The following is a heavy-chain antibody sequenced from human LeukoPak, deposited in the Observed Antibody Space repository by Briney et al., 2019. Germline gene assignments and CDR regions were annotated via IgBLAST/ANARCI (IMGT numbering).Heavy chain of an antibody. CDR1: GYTFTGYY. D-gene: IGHD2-15*01. Sequence: ASVKVSCKASGYTFTGYYMHWVRQAPGQGLEWMGWINPNSGGTNYAQKFQGRVTMTRDTSISTAYMELSRLRSDDTAVYYCARVAVYWVVHDAFDIWGQGTMVTVSS. CDR3: ARVAVYWVVHDAFDI. J-gene: IGHJ3*02. CDR2: INPNSGGT. V-gene: IGHV1-2*02.